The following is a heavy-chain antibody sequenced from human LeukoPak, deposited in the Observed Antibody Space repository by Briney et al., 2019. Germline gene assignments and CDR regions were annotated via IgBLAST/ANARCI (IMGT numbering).Heavy chain of an antibody. CDR2: ISSTSIYT. J-gene: IGHJ4*02. CDR3: AREDGYSSSWYSDY. Sequence: GGSLRLSCAASGCTVSNSYMSWVRQAPGKGLEWVSDISSTSIYTNYADSVKGRFTISRDNAKNSLYLQMNSLRAEDTAVYYCAREDGYSSSWYSDYWGQGTLVTVSS. CDR1: GCTVSNSY. V-gene: IGHV3-11*05. D-gene: IGHD6-13*01.